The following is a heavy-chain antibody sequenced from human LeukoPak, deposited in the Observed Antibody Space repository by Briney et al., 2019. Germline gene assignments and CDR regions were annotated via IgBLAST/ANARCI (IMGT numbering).Heavy chain of an antibody. Sequence: SETLSLTCTVSGGSISSYYWSWIRQPPGKGLEWIGYIYYSGSTNYNPSLKSRVTISVDTSKNQFSLKLSSVTAADTAVYYCARLYYDILTGPYYFDYWGQGTLVTVSS. CDR3: ARLYYDILTGPYYFDY. CDR1: GGSISSYY. V-gene: IGHV4-59*08. D-gene: IGHD3-9*01. J-gene: IGHJ4*02. CDR2: IYYSGST.